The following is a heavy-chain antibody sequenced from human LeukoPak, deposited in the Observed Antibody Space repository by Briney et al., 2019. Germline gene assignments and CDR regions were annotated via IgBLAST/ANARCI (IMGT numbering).Heavy chain of an antibody. CDR3: ARGTRRSTMIVVVPFDY. V-gene: IGHV1-18*01. CDR2: ISAYNGNT. CDR1: GYTFTSYG. D-gene: IGHD3-22*01. Sequence: ASVKVSCQASGYTFTSYGISWVRQAPGRGREWMGLISAYNGNTNYAQKLQGRVTMTTDTSTSTAYMELRSLRSDDTAVYYCARGTRRSTMIVVVPFDYWGQGTLVTVSS. J-gene: IGHJ4*02.